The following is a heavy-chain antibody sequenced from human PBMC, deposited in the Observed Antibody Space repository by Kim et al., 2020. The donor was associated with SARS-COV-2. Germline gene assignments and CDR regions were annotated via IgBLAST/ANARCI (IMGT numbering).Heavy chain of an antibody. J-gene: IGHJ4*02. V-gene: IGHV1-69*01. CDR3: AGGLALRSSSSFDY. Sequence: AQKCQGRVTITADESTSTAYMELSSRRSEDTAVYYCAGGLALRSSSSFDYWGQGTLVTVSS. D-gene: IGHD6-6*01.